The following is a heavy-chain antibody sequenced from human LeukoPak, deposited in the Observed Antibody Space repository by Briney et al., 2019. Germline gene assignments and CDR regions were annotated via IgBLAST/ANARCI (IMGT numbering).Heavy chain of an antibody. Sequence: PSETLSLTCAVYGGSFSGSYWSWIRQPPGKGLEWIGEINHSGSTNYNPSLKSRVTISVDTSKNQFSLKLTSVTAADTAVFYCARHFSGAAAPLPFDYWGQGTLVTVSS. CDR2: INHSGST. V-gene: IGHV4-34*01. CDR1: GGSFSGSY. D-gene: IGHD6-13*01. J-gene: IGHJ4*02. CDR3: ARHFSGAAAPLPFDY.